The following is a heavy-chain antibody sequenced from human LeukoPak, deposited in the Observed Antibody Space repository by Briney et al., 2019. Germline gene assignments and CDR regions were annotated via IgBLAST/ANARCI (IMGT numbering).Heavy chain of an antibody. CDR2: IRYDGSNK. D-gene: IGHD3-22*01. J-gene: IGHJ4*02. V-gene: IGHV3-30*02. CDR1: GFTFSSYG. Sequence: PGGSLRLSCAASGFTFSSYGMHWVRQAPGKGLEWVAFIRYDGSNKYYADSVKGRFTISRDNSKNTLYLQMNSLRAEDTAVYYCARGTSSGYFQLYFDYWGQGTLVTVSS. CDR3: ARGTSSGYFQLYFDY.